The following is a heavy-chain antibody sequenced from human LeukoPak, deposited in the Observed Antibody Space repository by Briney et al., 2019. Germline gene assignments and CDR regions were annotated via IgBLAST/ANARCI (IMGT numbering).Heavy chain of an antibody. CDR2: INPNSGGT. V-gene: IGHV1-2*02. CDR1: GYTFTGYY. Sequence: ASVKVSCKASGYTFTGYYMHWVRQAPGQGLEWMGWINPNSGGTNYAQKFQGRVTMTRDTSISTAYMELSRLRSDDTAVYYCARVSIVGAEVYGMDVWGQGTTVTVSS. J-gene: IGHJ6*02. D-gene: IGHD1-26*01. CDR3: ARVSIVGAEVYGMDV.